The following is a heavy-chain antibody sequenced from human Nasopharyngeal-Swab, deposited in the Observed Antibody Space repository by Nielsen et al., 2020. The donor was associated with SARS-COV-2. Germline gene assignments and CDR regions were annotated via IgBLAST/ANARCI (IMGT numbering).Heavy chain of an antibody. CDR2: ISWNSGSI. Sequence: SLKISCAASGFTFDDYAMHWVRQAPGKGLEWVSGISWNSGSIGCADSVKGRFTISRDNAKNSLYLQMNSLRAEDTALYYCAKQPAADYGMDVWGQGTTVTVSS. V-gene: IGHV3-9*01. D-gene: IGHD2-2*01. CDR1: GFTFDDYA. CDR3: AKQPAADYGMDV. J-gene: IGHJ6*02.